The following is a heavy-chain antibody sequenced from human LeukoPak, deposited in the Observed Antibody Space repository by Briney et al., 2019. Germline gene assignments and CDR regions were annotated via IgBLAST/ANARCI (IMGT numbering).Heavy chain of an antibody. CDR1: GGSISSSSYY. Sequence: SETLSLTCTVSGGSISSSSYYWGWIRQPPGKGLEWIGSIYYSGSTYYNPSLKSRVTVSIDTSKNQFSLKLSSVTAADTAVYYCARGKEVITMLRGLKPGYYFDYWGQGTLVTVSS. J-gene: IGHJ4*02. V-gene: IGHV4-39*07. CDR2: IYYSGST. D-gene: IGHD3-10*01. CDR3: ARGKEVITMLRGLKPGYYFDY.